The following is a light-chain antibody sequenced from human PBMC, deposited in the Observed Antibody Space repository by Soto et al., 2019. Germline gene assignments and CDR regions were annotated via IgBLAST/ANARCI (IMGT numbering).Light chain of an antibody. CDR1: LDIGND. CDR2: HTS. CDR3: LQHKSYPWT. V-gene: IGKV1-17*01. Sequence: DIHVTHSPCSLAASIGDRVSITCRASLDIGNDLDWYQQKPGKAPKRLLYHTSTLQSGVPSRFSGAGSGAEFTLTINGLQSEDFATYFCLQHKSYPWTFGQGTKVDIK. J-gene: IGKJ1*01.